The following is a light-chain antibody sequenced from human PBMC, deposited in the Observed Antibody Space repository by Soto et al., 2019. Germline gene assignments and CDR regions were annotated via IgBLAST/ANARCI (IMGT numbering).Light chain of an antibody. V-gene: IGKV3-20*01. Sequence: EIVLTQSPGTLSLSPGERATLSCRASQSVSSNYLAWYQQKPDQAPRLLIYGASSRSTGNSDRFSGSGSGTDFTLPSSRLEPEDFAVYYCQQYGRTFGGGTKVEIK. CDR3: QQYGRT. J-gene: IGKJ4*01. CDR2: GAS. CDR1: QSVSSNY.